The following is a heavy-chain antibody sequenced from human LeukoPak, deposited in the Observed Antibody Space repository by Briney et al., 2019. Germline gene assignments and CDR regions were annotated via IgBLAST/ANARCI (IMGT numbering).Heavy chain of an antibody. V-gene: IGHV3-48*03. Sequence: GGSLRLSCAASGFTFSSYEMNWVRQAPGKGLEWVSYISSSGSTIYYADSVKGRFTISRDNAKNSLYLQMNSLRAEDTAVYYCAKARGFYGDYVDSSLDYWGQGTLVTVSS. CDR2: ISSSGSTI. CDR3: AKARGFYGDYVDSSLDY. CDR1: GFTFSSYE. D-gene: IGHD4-17*01. J-gene: IGHJ4*02.